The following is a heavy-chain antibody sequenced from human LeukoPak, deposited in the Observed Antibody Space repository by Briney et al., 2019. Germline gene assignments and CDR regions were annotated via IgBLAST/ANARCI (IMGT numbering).Heavy chain of an antibody. V-gene: IGHV4-34*01. D-gene: IGHD6-6*01. CDR2: INHSGST. CDR1: GRSFSGYY. J-gene: IGHJ4*02. Sequence: SETLSLTCAVYGRSFSGYYWSWIRQTPGKGLEWIGEINHSGSTTYNPSLKSRVTISVDTSKNQFSLKLSSVTAADTAVYYCARGHSVYSSSSFGYYFDYWGQGTLVTVSS. CDR3: ARGHSVYSSSSFGYYFDY.